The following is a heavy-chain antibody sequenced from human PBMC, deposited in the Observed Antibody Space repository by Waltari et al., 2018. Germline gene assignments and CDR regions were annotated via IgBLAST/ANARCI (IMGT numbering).Heavy chain of an antibody. D-gene: IGHD5-12*01. CDR1: GFTFGSDA. V-gene: IGHV3-30*07. CDR3: AKGRGGAYDRYYMDV. CDR2: ISYDGRNK. Sequence: QVQLVESGGGVIQPGRSLRLSCAVSGFTFGSDAMHWVRQAPGKGLEWLTIISYDGRNKHDADSVKGRFTISRDDSKNTLYLQMNSLRTEDTALYYCAKGRGGAYDRYYMDVWGKGTTVTVSS. J-gene: IGHJ6*03.